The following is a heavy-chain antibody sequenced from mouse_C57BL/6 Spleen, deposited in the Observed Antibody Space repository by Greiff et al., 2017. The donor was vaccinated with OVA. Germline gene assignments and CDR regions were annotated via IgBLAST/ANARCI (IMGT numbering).Heavy chain of an antibody. CDR1: GYSFTDYN. J-gene: IGHJ2*01. CDR2: INPNYGTT. D-gene: IGHD4-1*02. CDR3: ARNVQLGRGYYFDY. Sequence: VQLKESGPELVKPGASVKISCKASGYSFTDYNMNWVKQSNGQSLEWIGVINPNYGTTSYNQKFKGKATLTVDQSSSTAYMQLNSLTSEDSAVFECARNVQLGRGYYFDYWGQGTTLTVSS. V-gene: IGHV1-39*01.